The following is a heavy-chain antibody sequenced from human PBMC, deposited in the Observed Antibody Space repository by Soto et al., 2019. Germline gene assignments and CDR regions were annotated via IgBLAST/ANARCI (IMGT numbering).Heavy chain of an antibody. CDR3: ASRDPGTSVDY. CDR2: IYYSGST. CDR1: GGSISSSSYY. V-gene: IGHV4-39*01. J-gene: IGHJ4*02. D-gene: IGHD1-7*01. Sequence: KTSETLSLTCTVSGGSISSSSYYWGWIRQPPGKGLEWIGSIYYSGSTYYNPSLKSRVTISVDTSKNQFSLKLSSVTAADTAVYYCASRDPGTSVDYWGQGTLVTVSS.